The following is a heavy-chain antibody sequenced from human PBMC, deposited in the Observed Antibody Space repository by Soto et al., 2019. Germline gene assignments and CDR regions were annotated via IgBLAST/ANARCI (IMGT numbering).Heavy chain of an antibody. J-gene: IGHJ6*02. CDR1: GYTFTNYW. V-gene: IGHV5-51*01. CDR3: ARPHLETGGPKDEGNHALDV. D-gene: IGHD1-1*01. CDR2: INPADSHT. Sequence: GESLKISCKGSGYTFTNYWIVWVRQVPGKGLEWLGIINPADSHTRYSPSFQGQVTVSVDKSIKTAYLQWSSLRASDSAMYYCARPHLETGGPKDEGNHALDVWGQGTTVTVSS.